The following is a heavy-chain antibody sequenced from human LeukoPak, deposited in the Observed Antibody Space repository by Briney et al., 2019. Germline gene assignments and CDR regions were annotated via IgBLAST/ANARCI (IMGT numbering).Heavy chain of an antibody. D-gene: IGHD4-11*01. CDR1: GFTFSSYG. CDR3: AKEDYSSSFDY. Sequence: GGSLRLSCAASGFTFSSYGMHWVRQAPGKGLEWVAVISYGGSNKYYADSVKGRFTISRDNSKNTLYLQMNSLRAEDTAVYYCAKEDYSSSFDYWGQGTLVTVSS. V-gene: IGHV3-30*18. CDR2: ISYGGSNK. J-gene: IGHJ4*02.